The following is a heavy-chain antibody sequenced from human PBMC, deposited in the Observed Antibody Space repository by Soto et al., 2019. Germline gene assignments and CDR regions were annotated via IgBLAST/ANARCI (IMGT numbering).Heavy chain of an antibody. V-gene: IGHV4-34*01. CDR3: ASRCSGGSCYRTNWFDP. CDR1: GGSFSGYY. CDR2: INHSGST. J-gene: IGHJ5*02. D-gene: IGHD2-15*01. Sequence: SETLSLTCAVYGGSFSGYYWSWIRQPPGKGLEWIGEINHSGSTNYNPSLKSRVTISVDTSKNQFSLKLSSVTAADTAVYYCASRCSGGSCYRTNWFDPWGQGTLVTVSS.